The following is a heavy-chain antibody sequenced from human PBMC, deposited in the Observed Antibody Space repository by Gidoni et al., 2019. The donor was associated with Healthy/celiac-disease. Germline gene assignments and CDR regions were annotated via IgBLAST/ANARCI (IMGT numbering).Heavy chain of an antibody. D-gene: IGHD2-15*01. CDR1: VFTFISYA. CDR3: AREKGYCSGGSCYDHYYYYMDV. Sequence: QVQLVEAGGGVVQPGRSLRLSCAASVFTFISYAMHWVRQAPGKGLEWVAVISYDGSNKYYAASVKGRFTISRDNSKNTLDLQMNSLRAEDTAVYYCAREKGYCSGGSCYDHYYYYMDVWGKGTTVTVSS. J-gene: IGHJ6*03. CDR2: ISYDGSNK. V-gene: IGHV3-30-3*01.